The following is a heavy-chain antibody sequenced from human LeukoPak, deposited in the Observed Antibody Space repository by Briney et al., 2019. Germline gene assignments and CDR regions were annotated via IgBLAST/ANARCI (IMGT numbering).Heavy chain of an antibody. D-gene: IGHD6-13*01. CDR2: ISYDGSNK. CDR1: GFTFSSYG. V-gene: IGHV3-30*03. J-gene: IGHJ6*03. CDR3: ARRAKYSSTAFYYMDV. Sequence: GGSLRLSCAASGFTFSSYGMHWVRQAPGKGLEWVAVISYDGSNKYYADSVKGRFTISRDNSKNTLYLQMNSLRAEDTAVYYCARRAKYSSTAFYYMDVWGKGTTVTVSS.